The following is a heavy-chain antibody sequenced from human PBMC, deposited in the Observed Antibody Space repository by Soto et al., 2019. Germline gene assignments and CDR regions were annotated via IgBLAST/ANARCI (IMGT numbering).Heavy chain of an antibody. CDR3: AKGGRGHSSSWSLPAEV. J-gene: IGHJ6*02. CDR2: ISYDGRNN. CDR1: GFTLSSYG. D-gene: IGHD6-13*01. V-gene: IGHV3-30*18. Sequence: QVQLVDSGGGVVQPGRTLRLSCAVSGFTLSSYGMHWVRQAPGKGLEWVAVISYDGRNNDYADSVKGRFTTSSDNPKNTRYLQMNSLSVEDAAVYYCAKGGRGHSSSWSLPAEVWGQGTTATGPS.